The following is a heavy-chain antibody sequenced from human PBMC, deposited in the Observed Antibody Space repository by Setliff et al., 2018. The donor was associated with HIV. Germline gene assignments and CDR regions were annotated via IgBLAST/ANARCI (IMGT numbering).Heavy chain of an antibody. Sequence: SETLSLTCAVSGDSVSGYYWSWIRQPAGRGLEWIGRVHNSAGSNYNPSLKGRVTMSVDTAKNQLSLKLTAVSAADTAVYYCARDRIEVVADSPHDVFDIWGRGIMVTVSS. CDR1: GDSVSGYY. V-gene: IGHV4-4*07. D-gene: IGHD3-22*01. CDR3: ARDRIEVVADSPHDVFDI. CDR2: VHNSAGS. J-gene: IGHJ3*02.